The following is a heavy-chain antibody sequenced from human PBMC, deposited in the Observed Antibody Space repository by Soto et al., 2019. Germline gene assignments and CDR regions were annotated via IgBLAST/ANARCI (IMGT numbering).Heavy chain of an antibody. CDR1: GYTFTHYY. V-gene: IGHV1-46*01. Sequence: QVQLVQSGAEVKKPGASVKLSCRTSGYTFTHYYIHCVRQAPGQGLEWLAIINPASGSTNYAQDFQGRVTLTRDTSTTTVYMELSGLRAEDTAIFYCARDLAAGDHWGQGTLVTVSS. CDR3: ARDLAAGDH. J-gene: IGHJ4*02. D-gene: IGHD6-13*01. CDR2: INPASGST.